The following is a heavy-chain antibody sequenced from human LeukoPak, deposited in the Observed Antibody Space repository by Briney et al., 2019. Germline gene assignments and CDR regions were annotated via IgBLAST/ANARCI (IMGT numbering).Heavy chain of an antibody. CDR1: GFTFSSQV. V-gene: IGHV3-23*01. CDR2: VSASGGST. D-gene: IGHD3-22*01. J-gene: IGHJ4*01. CDR3: AKGSNYDSSGYYFDY. Sequence: GGSLRLSCAASGFTFSSQVMSWVRQAPGKGLEWVSGVSASGGSTYYAASVKGRFTISRDNSKNTVYLQMSSLRAEDTAVYYCAKGSNYDSSGYYFDYWGHGTLVTVSS.